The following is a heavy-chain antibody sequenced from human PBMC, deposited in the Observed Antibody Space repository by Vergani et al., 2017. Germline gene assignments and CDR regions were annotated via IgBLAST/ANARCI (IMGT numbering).Heavy chain of an antibody. V-gene: IGHV4-38-2*01. Sequence: QVQLQESGPGLVKPSETLSLTCAVSGYSISSGYYWGWIRQPPGKGLEWMGSIYHSGSTYYNPSLKSRVTISLDTSKNQFSLKLSSVTAADTAVYYCARLRLEDSGYDFGGMDVWGQGTTVIVSS. CDR2: IYHSGST. D-gene: IGHD5-12*01. J-gene: IGHJ6*02. CDR3: ARLRLEDSGYDFGGMDV. CDR1: GYSISSGYY.